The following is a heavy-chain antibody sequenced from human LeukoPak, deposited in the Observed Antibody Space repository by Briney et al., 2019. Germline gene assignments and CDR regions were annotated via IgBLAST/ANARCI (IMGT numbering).Heavy chain of an antibody. CDR3: ARGKRTLDS. CDR2: IDQGGSEI. CDR1: GFTFSSYW. Sequence: GGSLRLSCAASGFTFSSYWMTWVRQAPGKGLEWVVNIDQGGSEIYYVDSVKGRFTISRDNAKNSLFLQMNSLRDEDTALYYCARGKRTLDSWGQGTLVTVSS. J-gene: IGHJ4*02. V-gene: IGHV3-7*04.